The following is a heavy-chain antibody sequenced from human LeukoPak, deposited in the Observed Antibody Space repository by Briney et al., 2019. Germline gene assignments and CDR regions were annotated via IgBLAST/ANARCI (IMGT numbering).Heavy chain of an antibody. D-gene: IGHD1-26*01. V-gene: IGHV3-23*01. J-gene: IGHJ4*02. Sequence: GGSLRLSCAASGFTFSSYAMSWVRQAPGKGLEWVSAISGSGGSTYYADSVKSRFTISRDNSKNTLYLQMNSLRAEDTAVYYCAKYPTYSGSYQRTFDYWGQGTLVTVSS. CDR2: ISGSGGST. CDR3: AKYPTYSGSYQRTFDY. CDR1: GFTFSSYA.